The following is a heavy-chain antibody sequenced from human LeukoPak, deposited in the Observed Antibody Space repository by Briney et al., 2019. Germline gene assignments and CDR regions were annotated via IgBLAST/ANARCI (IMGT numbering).Heavy chain of an antibody. J-gene: IGHJ4*02. CDR2: IYYSGST. CDR3: ARESTMIVVVTFDY. Sequence: SETLSLTCTVSGGSISSGGYYWSWIRQHPGKGLEWIGYIYYSGSTYYNPSLKSRVTISVDTSKNQFSLKLSSVTAADTAVYYCARESTMIVVVTFDYWGQGTLVTVSS. CDR1: GGSISSGGYY. V-gene: IGHV4-31*03. D-gene: IGHD3-22*01.